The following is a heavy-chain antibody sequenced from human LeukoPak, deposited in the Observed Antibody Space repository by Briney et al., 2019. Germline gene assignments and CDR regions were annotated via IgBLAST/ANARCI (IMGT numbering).Heavy chain of an antibody. CDR3: AKEIQWRTFDC. Sequence: GGSLRLSCAASGFTFSSYGMHWVRQAPGKGLEWVSAISGSSGSTYYADSVKGRFTISRGISKNTLFLEMNSLRAEDTAVYFCAKEIQWRTFDCWGQGTLVTVSS. CDR1: GFTFSSYG. J-gene: IGHJ4*02. CDR2: ISGSSGST. V-gene: IGHV3-23*01. D-gene: IGHD5-12*01.